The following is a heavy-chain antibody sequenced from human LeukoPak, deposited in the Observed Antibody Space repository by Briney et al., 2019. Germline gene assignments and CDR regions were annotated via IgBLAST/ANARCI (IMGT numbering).Heavy chain of an antibody. V-gene: IGHV3-7*01. Sequence: PGGSLRLSCAASGFTFSSYWMSWVRQAPGKGLEWVANIKQDGSEKYYVDSVKGRFTISRDNAKNSLYLQMNSLRAEDTAVYYCARIKAVAGNGGYYYYYYYMDVWGKGTTVTVSS. CDR2: IKQDGSEK. CDR1: GFTFSSYW. D-gene: IGHD6-19*01. J-gene: IGHJ6*03. CDR3: ARIKAVAGNGGYYYYYYYMDV.